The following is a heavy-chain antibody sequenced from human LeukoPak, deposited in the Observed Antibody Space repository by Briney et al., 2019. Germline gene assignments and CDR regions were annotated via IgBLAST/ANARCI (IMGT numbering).Heavy chain of an antibody. CDR3: AELGITMIGGV. CDR2: IKSDGSST. D-gene: IGHD3-10*02. CDR1: GLTFSSYW. Sequence: PGGSLRLSCAASGLTFSSYWMHWVRQAPETGLVWVSRIKSDGSSTTYADSVKGRFTISRDNAKNSLYLQMNSLRAEDTAVYYCAELGITMIGGVWGKGTTVTISS. V-gene: IGHV3-74*01. J-gene: IGHJ6*04.